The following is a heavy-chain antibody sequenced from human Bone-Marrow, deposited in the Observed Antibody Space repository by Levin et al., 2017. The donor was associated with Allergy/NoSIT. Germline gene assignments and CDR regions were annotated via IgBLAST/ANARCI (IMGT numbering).Heavy chain of an antibody. CDR2: ISGSGEST. Sequence: GESLKISCAASGLTFSRYAVNWVRRAPGQGLEWVSVISGSGESTYYADSVKGRFTISRDNSRNTVFLQMNRLRIEDTAIYYCAKDSLHEEVSANFWYFDLWGRGTQVTVSS. CDR3: AKDSLHEEVSANFWYFDL. V-gene: IGHV3-23*01. J-gene: IGHJ2*01. D-gene: IGHD1-14*01. CDR1: GLTFSRYA.